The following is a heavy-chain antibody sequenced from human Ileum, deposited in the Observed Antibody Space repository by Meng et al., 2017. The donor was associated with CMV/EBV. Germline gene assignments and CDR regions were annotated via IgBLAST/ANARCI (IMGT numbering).Heavy chain of an antibody. Sequence: GGSLRLSCEASGFTFSTYGMHWVRQAPGKGLEWVGFIQNDGSSKLYSDSMEGRFAISRDNSKNTLFLQMNSLRAEDTAVYFCVKDTGRGDFWGQGTLVT. CDR2: IQNDGSSK. D-gene: IGHD2-8*02. CDR3: VKDTGRGDF. V-gene: IGHV3-30*02. J-gene: IGHJ4*02. CDR1: GFTFSTYG.